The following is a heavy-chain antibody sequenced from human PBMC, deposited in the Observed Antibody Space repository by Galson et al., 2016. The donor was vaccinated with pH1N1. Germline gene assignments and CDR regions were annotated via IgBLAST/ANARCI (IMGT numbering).Heavy chain of an antibody. CDR1: GFAFSSYE. V-gene: IGHV3-48*03. CDR2: ISRSGSII. Sequence: SLRLSCAASGFAFSSYEMNWVRQAPGKGLEWVSHISRSGSIIHYADSVKGRFTVSRDNAKNSLYLQMNSLRAEDTAVYYCARPAEQQWLVILPFGYWGQGILVTVFS. CDR3: ARPAEQQWLVILPFGY. J-gene: IGHJ4*02. D-gene: IGHD6-19*01.